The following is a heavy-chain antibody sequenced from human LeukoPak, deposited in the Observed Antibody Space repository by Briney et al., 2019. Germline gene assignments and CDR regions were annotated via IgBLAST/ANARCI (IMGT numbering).Heavy chain of an antibody. CDR3: ARVVPQFLDAFDI. CDR1: GGSFSDDY. CDR2: INHSGSH. Sequence: SETLSLTCAVSGGSFSDDYWNWIRQPPGKGLEWLGEINHSGSHEFNPSLKSRLTMSVDTSKNQFSLKLSSVTAADTAVYYCARVVPQFLDAFDIWGQGTMVTVSS. J-gene: IGHJ3*02. D-gene: IGHD2-2*01. V-gene: IGHV4-34*01.